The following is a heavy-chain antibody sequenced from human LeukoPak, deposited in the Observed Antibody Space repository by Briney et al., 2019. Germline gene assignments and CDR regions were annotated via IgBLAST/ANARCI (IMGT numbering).Heavy chain of an antibody. V-gene: IGHV3-33*01. Sequence: PGRSLRLPCSASGXTFSSYGMHWVRQAPGKGLEWVALTWYDGSNKSYGDSVKGRFTISRDNSKNTLYLQMSSLRAEDTAVYYCARDQSLLYFDYWGQGTLVTVSS. D-gene: IGHD2-15*01. CDR3: ARDQSLLYFDY. J-gene: IGHJ4*02. CDR1: GXTFSSYG. CDR2: TWYDGSNK.